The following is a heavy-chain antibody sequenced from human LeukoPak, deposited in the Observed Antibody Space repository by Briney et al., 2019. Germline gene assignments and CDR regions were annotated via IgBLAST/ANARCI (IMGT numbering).Heavy chain of an antibody. Sequence: GGSLRLSCAASGFTFDHYAMSWVRQAPGKGLEWVSTISGSGASTYYADSVKGRFTISRDNSKNTLYLQMNSLRAEDTAVYYCAKDRDIVVVGLFDYWGQGTLVTVSS. D-gene: IGHD2-2*01. CDR2: ISGSGAST. J-gene: IGHJ4*02. CDR3: AKDRDIVVVGLFDY. V-gene: IGHV3-23*01. CDR1: GFTFDHYA.